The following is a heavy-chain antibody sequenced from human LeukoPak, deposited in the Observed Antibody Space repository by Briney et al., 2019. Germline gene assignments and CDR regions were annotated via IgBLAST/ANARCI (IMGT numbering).Heavy chain of an antibody. V-gene: IGHV4-61*08. Sequence: PSETLSLTCTVSGGSISSSGYYWNWIRQPPGKGLEWIGYIYHSGSTNYNPSLQSRVTISVDTSKNQFSLNLNSVTAADTAVYYCARGGAARLHFQNWGQGTLVTVSS. D-gene: IGHD6-6*01. CDR2: IYHSGST. CDR3: ARGGAARLHFQN. CDR1: GGSISSSGYY. J-gene: IGHJ1*01.